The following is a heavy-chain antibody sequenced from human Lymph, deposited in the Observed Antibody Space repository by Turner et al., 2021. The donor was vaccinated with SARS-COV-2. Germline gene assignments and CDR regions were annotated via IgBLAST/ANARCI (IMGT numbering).Heavy chain of an antibody. J-gene: IGHJ5*02. CDR2: NYYRGST. CDR3: ARETVNNWVDP. Sequence: QVQLQESGPRLVKPLETLSLTCTVSGGSMNSNYWSWIRQPPGKRLEWIGYNYYRGSTNYNPSLKSRVTISVDKSKNQFSLKLTSVTAADTAIYFCARETVNNWVDPWGQGILVTVSS. V-gene: IGHV4-59*01. D-gene: IGHD2-21*02. CDR1: GGSMNSNY.